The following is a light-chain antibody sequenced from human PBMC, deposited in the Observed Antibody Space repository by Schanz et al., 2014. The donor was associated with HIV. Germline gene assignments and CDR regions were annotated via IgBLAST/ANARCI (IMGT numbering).Light chain of an antibody. CDR1: SADVGSYDL. J-gene: IGLJ3*02. CDR2: EGS. V-gene: IGLV2-14*02. Sequence: QSALTQPASVSGSPGQSITISCTGTSADVGSYDLVSWYQQHPGKAPKLLIYEGSKRPSGVPDRFSGSKSGNTASLTVSGLQADDEADYYCSSYAATSNVLFGGGTKVTVL. CDR3: SSYAATSNVL.